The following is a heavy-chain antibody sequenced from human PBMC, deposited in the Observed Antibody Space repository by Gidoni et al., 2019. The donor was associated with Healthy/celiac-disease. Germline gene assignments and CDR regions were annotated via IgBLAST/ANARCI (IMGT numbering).Heavy chain of an antibody. V-gene: IGHV4-34*01. CDR1: GGSFSGYS. J-gene: IGHJ6*02. CDR3: ARDRGLGYCSGGSCYGPRVYYYGMDV. D-gene: IGHD2-15*01. CDR2: INHSGST. Sequence: QLQLQQWGAGRLKPSETLSLTCAVYGGSFSGYSWSWIRQPPGKGLEWIGEINHSGSTNYNPSLKSRVTISVDTSKNQFSLKLSSVTAADTAVYYCARDRGLGYCSGGSCYGPRVYYYGMDVWGQGTTVTVSS.